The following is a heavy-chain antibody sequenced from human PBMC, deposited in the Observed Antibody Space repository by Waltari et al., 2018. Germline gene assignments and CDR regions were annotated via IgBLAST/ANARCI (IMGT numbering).Heavy chain of an antibody. CDR1: GGSISSSSYY. D-gene: IGHD4-17*01. Sequence: QLQLQESGPGLVKPSETLSLTCTVSGGSISSSSYYWGWIRQTPGKGLEWIGSIYYSGSTYVNLSRKSLATISVDTSKNQFCLKLSSVTAADTAVYYCAKHDYGDYNFAYWGQGTLVTVSS. J-gene: IGHJ4*02. CDR3: AKHDYGDYNFAY. CDR2: IYYSGST. V-gene: IGHV4-39*01.